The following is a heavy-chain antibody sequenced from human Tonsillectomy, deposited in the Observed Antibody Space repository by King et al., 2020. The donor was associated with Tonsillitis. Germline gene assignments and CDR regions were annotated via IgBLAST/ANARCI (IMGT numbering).Heavy chain of an antibody. J-gene: IGHJ4*02. CDR3: ATCPGYYDSCPFDY. V-gene: IGHV3-15*01. CDR1: GFTFSNAW. CDR2: IKSKPDGGTK. D-gene: IGHD3-22*01. Sequence: QLVQSGGGLVKPGGSLRLSFPASGFTFSNAWMTWVRQAPGKGLEWVGHIKSKPDGGTKDYAEPVKGKFTISRDDSKNTLYLEMNSLKAEDTAVYYCATCPGYYDSCPFDYWGQGTLVTVSS.